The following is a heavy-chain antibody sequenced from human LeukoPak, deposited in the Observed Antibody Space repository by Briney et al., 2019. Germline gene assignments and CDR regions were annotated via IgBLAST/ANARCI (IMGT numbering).Heavy chain of an antibody. CDR3: ASPGLWEWLSS. D-gene: IGHD3-3*01. J-gene: IGHJ5*02. Sequence: GGSLRLSCAASGFTFSSYWMSWVRQAPGKGLEWVSSISSSSSYIYYADSVKGRFTISRDNAKNSLYLQMNSLRAEDTAVYYCASPGLWEWLSSWGQGTLVTVSS. CDR1: GFTFSSYW. V-gene: IGHV3-21*01. CDR2: ISSSSSYI.